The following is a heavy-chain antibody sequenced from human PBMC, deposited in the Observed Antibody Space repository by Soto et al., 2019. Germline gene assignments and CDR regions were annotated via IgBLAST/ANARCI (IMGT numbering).Heavy chain of an antibody. CDR3: SRDRSGRTGYYSEIDV. CDR2: MWYDRSHT. J-gene: IGHJ6*02. Sequence: QAHLVESGGGVVQPGGSLRLSCAAYGFTFSSYAMHWVRHAPGKGLEWVDLMWYDRSHTYYAESVKGRFNISRDESKNMIFLHMSGLRAEDTAVYYCSRDRSGRTGYYSEIDVWGQGPTVTVS. V-gene: IGHV3-33*01. D-gene: IGHD3-9*01. CDR1: GFTFSSYA.